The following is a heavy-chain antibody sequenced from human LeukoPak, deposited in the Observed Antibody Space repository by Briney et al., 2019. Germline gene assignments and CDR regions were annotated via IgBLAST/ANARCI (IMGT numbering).Heavy chain of an antibody. CDR3: ARGSRNSYTRGKFDY. J-gene: IGHJ4*02. V-gene: IGHV4-34*01. CDR1: GGSFSGYY. Sequence: PSETLSLTCAVYGGSFSGYYWSWIRQPPGKGLEWIGEINHSGSTNYNPSLKSRVTISVDTSKNQFSLKLSSVTAADTAVYYCARGSRNSYTRGKFDYWGQGTLVTVSS. D-gene: IGHD5-18*01. CDR2: INHSGST.